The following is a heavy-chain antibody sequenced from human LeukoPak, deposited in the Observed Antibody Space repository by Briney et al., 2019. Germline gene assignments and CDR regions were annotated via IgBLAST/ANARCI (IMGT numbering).Heavy chain of an antibody. CDR2: IIPMFGTT. D-gene: IGHD4-11*01. J-gene: IGHJ6*03. CDR3: ASVTVTTRAPDGHMDV. V-gene: IGHV1-69*05. Sequence: VTSVKVSCKASGGTFSNYAISWVRQAPGQGLEWMGRIIPMFGTTNYAQKFQGRVTITTDESTSTAYMEVSSLRIEDTAVYYCASVTVTTRAPDGHMDVWGKGTTVTVSS. CDR1: GGTFSNYA.